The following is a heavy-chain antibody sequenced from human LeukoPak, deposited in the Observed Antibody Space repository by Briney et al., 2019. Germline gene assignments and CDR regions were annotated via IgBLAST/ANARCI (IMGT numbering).Heavy chain of an antibody. V-gene: IGHV3-21*04. D-gene: IGHD6-13*01. CDR1: GFTFSSYS. CDR3: AKGAGYSGSWYFDN. CDR2: ISSSSSYI. J-gene: IGHJ4*02. Sequence: GGSLRLSCAASGFTFSSYSMNWVRQAPGKGLEWVSSISSSSSYIYYADSVKGRFTISRDNAKNSLYLQMNSLRAEDTAVYYCAKGAGYSGSWYFDNWGQGTLVTVSS.